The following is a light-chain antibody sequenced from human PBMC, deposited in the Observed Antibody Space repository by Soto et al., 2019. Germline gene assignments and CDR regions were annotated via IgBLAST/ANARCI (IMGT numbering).Light chain of an antibody. Sequence: DIQSTQSPASLSASVLDIVTITCRASQSISSYLNWYQQKPGKAPKLLIYAASSLQSGVPSRFSGSGSGTDFTLTISSLQPEDFATYYCQQSYSTPPTFGQGTKVDIK. CDR2: AAS. J-gene: IGKJ1*01. CDR3: QQSYSTPPT. V-gene: IGKV1-39*01. CDR1: QSISSY.